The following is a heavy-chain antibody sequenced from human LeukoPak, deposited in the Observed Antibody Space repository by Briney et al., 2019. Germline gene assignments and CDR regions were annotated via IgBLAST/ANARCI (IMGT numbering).Heavy chain of an antibody. Sequence: GASVKLSCKVSGGTFSSYAISWVRQAPGQGLEWMGRIIAILGIANYAQKFQGRVTITADKSTSTAYMELSSLRSEDTAVYYCASGGYCSGGSCYYYFDYWGQGNLVTASS. D-gene: IGHD2-15*01. V-gene: IGHV1-69*04. J-gene: IGHJ4*02. CDR3: ASGGYCSGGSCYYYFDY. CDR1: GGTFSSYA. CDR2: IIAILGIA.